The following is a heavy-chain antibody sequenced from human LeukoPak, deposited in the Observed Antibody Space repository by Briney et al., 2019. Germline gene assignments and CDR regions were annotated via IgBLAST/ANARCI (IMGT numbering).Heavy chain of an antibody. V-gene: IGHV3-23*01. Sequence: GGSLRLSCAVSGITLSNYGMSWVRQAPGKGLEWVAGIGGSGAGTNYADSVKGRFTISRDNSKNTLYLQMNSLRVEDTAVYFCAKRGVVIRVILVGFHKEAYYFDSWGQGALVTVSS. CDR3: AKRGVVIRVILVGFHKEAYYFDS. CDR1: GITLSNYG. D-gene: IGHD3-22*01. CDR2: IGGSGAGT. J-gene: IGHJ4*02.